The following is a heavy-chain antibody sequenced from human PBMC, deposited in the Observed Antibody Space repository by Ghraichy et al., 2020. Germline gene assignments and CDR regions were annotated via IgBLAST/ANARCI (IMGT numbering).Heavy chain of an antibody. CDR3: AGDWARVFEDDWFDP. CDR1: GFTFNKYW. J-gene: IGHJ5*02. V-gene: IGHV3-74*01. CDR2: ISPDGKTT. Sequence: GESLNISCAASGFTFNKYWMHWVRQAPGQRPVWVSIISPDGKTTFYANSVKGRFAISRDNAKNTLYLQLNSLRAEDTAVYFCAGDWARVFEDDWFDPWGQGXLVXVSX. D-gene: IGHD3-16*01.